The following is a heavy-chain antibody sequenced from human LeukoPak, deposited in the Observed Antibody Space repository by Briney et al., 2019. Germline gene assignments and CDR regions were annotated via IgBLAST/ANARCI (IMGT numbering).Heavy chain of an antibody. Sequence: PGGPLRLSCAASGFTFSSYWMSWVRQAPGKGLEWLSYISSNSATIYYADSVKGRFTISRDNAKSSLYLQMNSLRAEDTAVYYCARDTRSLMDVWGQGTTVTVSS. J-gene: IGHJ6*02. CDR2: ISSNSATI. V-gene: IGHV3-48*01. CDR3: ARDTRSLMDV. D-gene: IGHD3-16*02. CDR1: GFTFSSYW.